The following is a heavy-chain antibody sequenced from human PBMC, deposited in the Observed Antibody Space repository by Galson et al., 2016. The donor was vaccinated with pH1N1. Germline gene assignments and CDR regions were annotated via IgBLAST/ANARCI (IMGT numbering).Heavy chain of an antibody. CDR1: GGSISRGSYY. J-gene: IGHJ3*02. CDR3: ARNGNYYDSSGYYYSGVWAFDI. Sequence: TLSLTCSVSGGSISRGSYYWNWIRQPAGRGLEWIGRIYTSGSTNYNPSLKSQVTISLDTSKNQISLKLSSVTSADTAVYYCARNGNYYDSSGYYYSGVWAFDIWGQGTMVTVSS. V-gene: IGHV4-61*02. D-gene: IGHD3-22*01. CDR2: IYTSGST.